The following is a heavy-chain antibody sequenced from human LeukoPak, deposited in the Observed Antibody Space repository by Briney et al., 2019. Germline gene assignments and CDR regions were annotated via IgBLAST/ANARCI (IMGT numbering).Heavy chain of an antibody. CDR3: ARGQGSYYPYYYYYMDV. CDR1: GGSISSYY. CDR2: IYYSGST. D-gene: IGHD3-10*01. Sequence: PSETLSLTCTVSGGSISSYYWSWIRQPPGKGLEWIGYIYYSGSTNYKPSLKSRVTISVDTSKNQFSLMLTSVTAADTAVYYCARGQGSYYPYYYYYMDVWGKGTTVTISS. V-gene: IGHV4-59*12. J-gene: IGHJ6*03.